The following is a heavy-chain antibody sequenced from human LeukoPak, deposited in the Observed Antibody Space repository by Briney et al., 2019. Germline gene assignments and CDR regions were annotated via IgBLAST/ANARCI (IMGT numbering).Heavy chain of an antibody. CDR2: ISSSAGTI. D-gene: IGHD5-12*01. V-gene: IGHV3-48*03. Sequence: PGGSLRLSCAASGFTFSTYEMNWVRQAPGKGLQWISYISSSAGTINYADSVKGRFTISRDNAKNSLYLQMNSLTAEDTAVYYCARRFGGYGDYWGKGVLVTVSS. J-gene: IGHJ4*02. CDR1: GFTFSTYE. CDR3: ARRFGGYGDY.